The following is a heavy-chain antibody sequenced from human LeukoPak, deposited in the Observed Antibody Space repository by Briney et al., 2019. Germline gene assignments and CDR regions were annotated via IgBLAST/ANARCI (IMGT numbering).Heavy chain of an antibody. CDR1: GFTLSSHD. Sequence: GGSLRLSCAASGFTLSSHDVHWVRQVPGKGLEWISAINVAGNTYYSDSVRGRFSVSRDNAKNSVHLQMTSLRAGDTAVYHCAREPDVYGSWYFDLWGRGTQVTVSS. CDR2: INVAGNT. D-gene: IGHD2-8*01. J-gene: IGHJ2*01. V-gene: IGHV3-13*01. CDR3: AREPDVYGSWYFDL.